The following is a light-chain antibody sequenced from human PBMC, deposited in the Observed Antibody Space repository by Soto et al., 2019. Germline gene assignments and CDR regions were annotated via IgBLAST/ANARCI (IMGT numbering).Light chain of an antibody. CDR2: AAS. V-gene: IGKV1-6*01. Sequence: AIQMTQSPSSLSASVGDRVTITCRASQGIRDYLAWYQQRPGKAPKLLIYAASNLQSGVPSRFSGSGAGTDFTLISSSLQPEDFETYYFRQDYDYPYTFGHGTKLAIK. CDR1: QGIRDY. CDR3: RQDYDYPYT. J-gene: IGKJ2*01.